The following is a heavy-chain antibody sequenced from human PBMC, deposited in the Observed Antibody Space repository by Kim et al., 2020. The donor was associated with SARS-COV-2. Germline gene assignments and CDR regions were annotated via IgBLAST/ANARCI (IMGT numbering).Heavy chain of an antibody. CDR3: AKGVYINYAGYFQY. Sequence: GGSLRLSCAASGFTFSNYDMIWARQAPGKGLEWVSNISGTGVDTYYADSVKGRFTISRDNSQNTLYLQMSSLRAEDTAVYYCAKGVYINYAGYFQYWGQGTLVTVSS. D-gene: IGHD4-4*01. V-gene: IGHV3-23*01. J-gene: IGHJ1*01. CDR2: ISGTGVDT. CDR1: GFTFSNYD.